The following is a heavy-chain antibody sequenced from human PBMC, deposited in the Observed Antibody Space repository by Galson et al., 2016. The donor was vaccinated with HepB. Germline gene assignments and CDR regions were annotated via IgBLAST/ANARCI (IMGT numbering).Heavy chain of an antibody. Sequence: CQASGGTFSSYSISWVRQAPGQGLEWMGRIIPILGIANYAQKFQGRVTITADKSTSTAYMGLSSLRSEDTAVYYCARAGYSSGWYDWHWFDPWGQGTLVIVSS. CDR1: GGTFSSYS. D-gene: IGHD6-19*01. J-gene: IGHJ5*02. V-gene: IGHV1-69*02. CDR3: ARAGYSSGWYDWHWFDP. CDR2: IIPILGIA.